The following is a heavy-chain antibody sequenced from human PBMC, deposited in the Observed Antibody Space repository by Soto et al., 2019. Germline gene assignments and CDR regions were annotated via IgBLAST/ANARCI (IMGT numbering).Heavy chain of an antibody. Sequence: TLSLTCTVSGDSISSGNYYSSWIRQHPGKGLEWIGYIYYSGSTCYNPSLKSRVTISVDTSKNHFSLRLTSVAAADTAVYYCARLYTYGYYHFDYWGQGSLVTVSS. CDR3: ARLYTYGYYHFDY. CDR1: GDSISSGNYY. J-gene: IGHJ4*02. D-gene: IGHD5-18*01. CDR2: IYYSGST. V-gene: IGHV4-31*03.